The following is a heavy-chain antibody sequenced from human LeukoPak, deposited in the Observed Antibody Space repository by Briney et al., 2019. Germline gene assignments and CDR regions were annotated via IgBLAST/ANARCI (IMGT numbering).Heavy chain of an antibody. Sequence: PGGSLRLSCAASGFTLSSYEMHWVRQPSGKGLEWVSAVGVGHDTFYGGSVKGRYTIFRDNARNSVYLQMHSLRAGDTGVYYCARESGGSGTLPYDFWGHGTMVTVSS. V-gene: IGHV3-13*01. J-gene: IGHJ3*01. CDR1: GFTLSSYE. CDR3: ARESGGSGTLPYDF. CDR2: VGVGHDT. D-gene: IGHD3-10*01.